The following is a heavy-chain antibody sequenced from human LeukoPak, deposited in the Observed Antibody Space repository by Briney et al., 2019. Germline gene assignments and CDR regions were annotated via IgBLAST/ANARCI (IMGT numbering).Heavy chain of an antibody. J-gene: IGHJ3*02. CDR2: LSGGAT. CDR3: ARDPNGDYIGAFEI. Sequence: GGSLRLSCAASGFAFSSYAMMWLRQAPGKGLEWVSALSGGATLYADSVKGRFTISRDNSKNTSYLQMSSLRVEDTAVYYSARDPNGDYIGAFEIWGQGTMVTVSS. CDR1: GFAFSSYA. V-gene: IGHV3-23*01. D-gene: IGHD4-17*01.